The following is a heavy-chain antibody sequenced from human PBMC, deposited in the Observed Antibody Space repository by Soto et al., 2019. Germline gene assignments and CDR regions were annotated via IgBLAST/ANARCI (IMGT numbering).Heavy chain of an antibody. CDR3: AIVGGQSIQSGGGRFDS. CDR2: IFHSGAT. J-gene: IGHJ5*01. V-gene: IGHV4-4*02. Sequence: QVQLQESGPGLVKPSGTLSLTCAVSGDSISIFHWWTWLRQSPGRGLEWIGEIFHSGATNYNPSLEGRFSRSEDAATHPLALKLSSVTAADTAVYTSAIVGGQSIQSGGGRFDSRGQGIRVIISS. CDR1: GDSISIFHW. D-gene: IGHD2-15*01.